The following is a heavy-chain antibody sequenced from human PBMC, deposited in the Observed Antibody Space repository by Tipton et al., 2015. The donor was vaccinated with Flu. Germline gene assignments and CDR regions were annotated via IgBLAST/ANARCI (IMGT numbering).Heavy chain of an antibody. J-gene: IGHJ5*01. D-gene: IGHD6-19*01. V-gene: IGHV3-48*03. CDR2: ISSTGTTI. CDR3: AKVIPEFVAGLDS. CDR1: GFIFSSYE. Sequence: SLRLSCAASGFIFSSYEMNWVRLAPGKGLEWLSYISSTGTTISYADSVKGRFTISRDNARNALFLQMNSLRAEDTALYYCAKVIPEFVAGLDSWGQGTLVTVSS.